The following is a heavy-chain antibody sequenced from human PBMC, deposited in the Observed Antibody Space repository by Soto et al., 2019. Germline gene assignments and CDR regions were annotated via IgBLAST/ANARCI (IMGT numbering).Heavy chain of an antibody. V-gene: IGHV3-30-3*01. J-gene: IGHJ6*02. Sequence: PGGSLRLSCAASGFTFSSYAMHWVRQAPGKGLEWVAVISYDGSNKYYADSVKGRFTISRDNSKNTLYLQMNSLRAEDTAVYYCAREGCSGGSCYSGTWYYYYYGMDVWGQGTTVSVSS. CDR2: ISYDGSNK. CDR1: GFTFSSYA. CDR3: AREGCSGGSCYSGTWYYYYYGMDV. D-gene: IGHD2-15*01.